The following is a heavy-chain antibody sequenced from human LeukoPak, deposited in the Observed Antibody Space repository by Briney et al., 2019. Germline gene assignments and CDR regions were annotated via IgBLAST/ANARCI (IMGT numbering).Heavy chain of an antibody. CDR2: INHSGST. D-gene: IGHD4-23*01. CDR1: GGSFSGYY. J-gene: IGHJ4*02. Sequence: SETLSLTCAAYGGSFSGYYWSWIRQPPGKGLEWIGEINHSGSTNYNPSLKSRVTISVDTSKNQFSLKLSSVTAADTAVYYCARWKATVVIGGRKPFDYWGQGTLVTVSS. CDR3: ARWKATVVIGGRKPFDY. V-gene: IGHV4-34*01.